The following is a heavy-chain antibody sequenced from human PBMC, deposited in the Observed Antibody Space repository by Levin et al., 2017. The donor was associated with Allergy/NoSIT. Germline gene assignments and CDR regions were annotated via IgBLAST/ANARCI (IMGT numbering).Heavy chain of an antibody. Sequence: GESLKISCAASGFTFSSYGMHWVRQAPGKGLEWVAVIWYDGSNKYYADSVKGRFTISRDNSKNTLYLQMNSLRAEDTAVYYCARGESRGDMDVWGQGTTVTVSS. CDR3: ARGESRGDMDV. CDR2: IWYDGSNK. J-gene: IGHJ6*02. V-gene: IGHV3-33*01. CDR1: GFTFSSYG. D-gene: IGHD3-16*01.